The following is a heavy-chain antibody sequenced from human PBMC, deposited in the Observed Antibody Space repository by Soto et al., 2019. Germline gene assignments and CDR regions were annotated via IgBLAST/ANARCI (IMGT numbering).Heavy chain of an antibody. CDR1: GGCISSSSYY. CDR2: IYYSGST. V-gene: IGHV4-39*01. J-gene: IGHJ6*03. D-gene: IGHD6-19*01. CDR3: ARAGPGYSSGWYYYSYMDV. Sequence: SETLSLTSTVSGGCISSSSYYWGWIRQPPGKGLEWIGSIYYSGSTYYNPSLKSRVTISLDTSKHQFSLKLSSVTAADTAVYYCARAGPGYSSGWYYYSYMDVWGKGTTVTVSS.